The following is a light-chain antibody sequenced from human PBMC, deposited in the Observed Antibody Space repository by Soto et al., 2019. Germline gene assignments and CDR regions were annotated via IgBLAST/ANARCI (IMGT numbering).Light chain of an antibody. CDR3: QTWGTGSVV. V-gene: IGLV4-69*01. Sequence: QPVLTQSPSASASLGASVKLTCTLSSGHSSYAIAWHQQQPEKGPRYLMNLNSDGSRSKGDGIPDRFSGSSSGAERYLTISSLQSEDEADYYCQTWGTGSVVFGGGTKLTVL. CDR2: LNSDGSR. J-gene: IGLJ2*01. CDR1: SGHSSYA.